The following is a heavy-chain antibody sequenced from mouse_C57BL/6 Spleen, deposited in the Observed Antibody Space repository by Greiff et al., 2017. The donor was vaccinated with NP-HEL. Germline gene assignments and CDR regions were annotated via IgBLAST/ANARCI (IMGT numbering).Heavy chain of an antibody. J-gene: IGHJ2*01. D-gene: IGHD1-1*01. Sequence: EVKVEESGGGLVKPGGSLKLSCAASGFTFSSYTMSWVRQTPEQRLEWVATISGGGGNTYYPDSVKGRFTISRDNAKNTLYLQLSSLRSEDTALYYCARRRDGLYYFDYWGQGTTLTVSS. CDR2: ISGGGGNT. CDR1: GFTFSSYT. CDR3: ARRRDGLYYFDY. V-gene: IGHV5-9*01.